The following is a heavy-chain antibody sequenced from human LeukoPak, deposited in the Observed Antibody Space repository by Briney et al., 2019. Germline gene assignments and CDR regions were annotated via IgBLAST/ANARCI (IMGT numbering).Heavy chain of an antibody. CDR2: ISYHGGNK. CDR1: NFTFSTYT. Sequence: TGGSLRLSCVASNFTFSTYTMHWVRQAPGKGLEWVAVISYHGGNKYYADSVKGRFTISRDNSKNTLYLQMNSLRAEDTAVYYCARDTYCTRTSCYLGATFDPWGQGTLVTVSS. V-gene: IGHV3-30-3*01. CDR3: ARDTYCTRTSCYLGATFDP. J-gene: IGHJ5*02. D-gene: IGHD2-2*01.